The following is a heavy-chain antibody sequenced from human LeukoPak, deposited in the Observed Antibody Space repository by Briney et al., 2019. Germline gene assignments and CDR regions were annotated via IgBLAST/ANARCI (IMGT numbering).Heavy chain of an antibody. D-gene: IGHD2-2*01. V-gene: IGHV3-20*04. Sequence: PGGSLRLSCAASGFTFDDYGMSWVRQAPGKGLEWVSGINWNGGSTGYADSVKGRFTISRDNAKNSLYLQMNSLRAEDTALYYCARAGTSSTSHYYYYYMDVWGKGTTVTASS. CDR1: GFTFDDYG. CDR2: INWNGGST. CDR3: ARAGTSSTSHYYYYYMDV. J-gene: IGHJ6*03.